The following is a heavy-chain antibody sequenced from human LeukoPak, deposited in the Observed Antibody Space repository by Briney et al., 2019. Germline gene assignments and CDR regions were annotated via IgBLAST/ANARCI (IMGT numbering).Heavy chain of an antibody. CDR2: IYHSGST. CDR3: ARRYYDFWSGYYPAAFDI. D-gene: IGHD3-3*01. V-gene: IGHV4-38-2*01. CDR1: GYSISSGYY. Sequence: SETLSLTCAASGYSISSGYYWGWIREPPGKGLEWIGSIYHSGSTYYNPSLKSRVTTSVDTPKNQFSLKPSSVTAADTAVYYCARRYYDFWSGYYPAAFDIWGQGTMVTVSS. J-gene: IGHJ3*02.